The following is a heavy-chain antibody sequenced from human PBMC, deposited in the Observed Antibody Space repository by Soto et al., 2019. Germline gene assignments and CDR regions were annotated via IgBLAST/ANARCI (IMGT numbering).Heavy chain of an antibody. CDR3: ARDDGYSSSWYIY. J-gene: IGHJ4*02. CDR2: IWYDGSNK. CDR1: GFTFSSYG. D-gene: IGHD6-13*01. V-gene: IGHV3-33*01. Sequence: GGSLRLSCAASGFTFSSYGMHWVRQAPGKGLEWVAVIWYDGSNKYYADSVKGRFTISRDNSKNTLYLQMNSLRAEDTAVYYCARDDGYSSSWYIYWGQGTLVNVSS.